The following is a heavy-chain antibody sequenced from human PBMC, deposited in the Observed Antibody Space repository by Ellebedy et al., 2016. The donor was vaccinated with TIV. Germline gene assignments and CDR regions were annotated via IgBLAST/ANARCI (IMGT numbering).Heavy chain of an antibody. V-gene: IGHV3-48*03. J-gene: IGHJ4*02. CDR1: GFTFSSYE. CDR3: ARELAAAGFFDY. D-gene: IGHD6-13*01. CDR2: ISGSASVT. Sequence: GESLKISCAVSGFTFSSYEMNWVRQAPGKGLEWVSYISGSASVTDYADSVKGRFTISRDNARTSLYLKMNSRRAEDTAVFYCARELAAAGFFDYWGQGTLVTVSS.